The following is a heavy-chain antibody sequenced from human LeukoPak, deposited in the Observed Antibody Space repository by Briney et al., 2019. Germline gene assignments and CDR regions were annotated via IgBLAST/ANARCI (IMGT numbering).Heavy chain of an antibody. V-gene: IGHV3-23*01. J-gene: IGHJ4*02. Sequence: GGSLRLSCAASGFTFSSYAMSWVRQAPGKGLEWVSAISGSGGSTYYADSVKGRFTISRDNSKNTLYLQMNSLRAEDTTVYYCAKDLNDILTGCTDYWGQGTLVTVSS. CDR1: GFTFSSYA. D-gene: IGHD3-9*01. CDR2: ISGSGGST. CDR3: AKDLNDILTGCTDY.